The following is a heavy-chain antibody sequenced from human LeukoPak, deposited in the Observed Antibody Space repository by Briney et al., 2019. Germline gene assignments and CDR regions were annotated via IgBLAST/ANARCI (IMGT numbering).Heavy chain of an antibody. CDR1: GGSITNTSYF. J-gene: IGHJ4*02. CDR2: IFYSGTT. D-gene: IGHD5/OR15-5a*01. V-gene: IGHV4-39*01. CDR3: ARPGSVFGVFDY. Sequence: KPSETLFLTCTVSGGSITNTSYFWGWIRQPPGKGLEWIGSIFYSGTTYYNPSLKSRVTISVDTSKNQFSLTLSSVTAADTAVYYCARPGSVFGVFDYWGQGTLVTVSS.